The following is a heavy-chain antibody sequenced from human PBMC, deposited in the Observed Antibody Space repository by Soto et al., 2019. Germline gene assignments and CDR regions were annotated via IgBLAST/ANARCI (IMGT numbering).Heavy chain of an antibody. Sequence: SVKVSCKASGGSFSSFGISWVRQAPGQGLEWMGGIIPVFGRPNYAQRFRGRLTITADESTNTVYLELIDLRSEDTAVYYRAREGSGYNLWGQGTQVTVSS. CDR1: GGSFSSFG. CDR3: AREGSGYNL. J-gene: IGHJ1*01. D-gene: IGHD5-12*01. CDR2: IIPVFGRP. V-gene: IGHV1-69*13.